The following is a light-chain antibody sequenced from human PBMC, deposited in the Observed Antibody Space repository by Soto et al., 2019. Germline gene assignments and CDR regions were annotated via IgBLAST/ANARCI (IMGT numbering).Light chain of an antibody. J-gene: IGKJ1*01. CDR1: QSINSW. CDR2: KAS. V-gene: IGKV1-5*03. Sequence: DMQMTQSPPTLSASVGERVTITSRASQSINSWLAWLQQKPGKAPKLLIYKASSLESGVPSRFSGSGSGIEFNLTISSLQPDDFATYNCQQSKSYPWTFGQGTKVEIK. CDR3: QQSKSYPWT.